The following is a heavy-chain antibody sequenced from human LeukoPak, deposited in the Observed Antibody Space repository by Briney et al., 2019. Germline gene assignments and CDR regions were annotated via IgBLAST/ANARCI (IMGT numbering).Heavy chain of an antibody. CDR1: GYSFTSYW. V-gene: IGHV5-51*01. CDR3: ATRPYSSDWSKYYYDMDV. Sequence: GESLKISCKGSGYSFTSYWIGWVRQMPGKGLEWMGIIYPGDSDTRYSPSFQGQVTISADKSITTAYLQWSSLKASDTAMYYCATRPYSSDWSKYYYDMDVWGQGTTVTVSS. CDR2: IYPGDSDT. D-gene: IGHD6-19*01. J-gene: IGHJ6*02.